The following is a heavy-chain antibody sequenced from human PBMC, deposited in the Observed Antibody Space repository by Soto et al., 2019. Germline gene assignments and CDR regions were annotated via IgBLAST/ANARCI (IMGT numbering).Heavy chain of an antibody. J-gene: IGHJ6*03. V-gene: IGHV4-34*01. Sequence: QVQLQQWGAGLLKPSETLSLTCAVYGGSFSGYYWSWIRQPPGKVLEWIGEIKHSGSTNYNPSLKSRVNISVDTSKNQLSLKLSSVTAADTAVYYCARKGRCSGGSCYYYYYYYMDVWGKGTTVTVSS. D-gene: IGHD2-15*01. CDR2: IKHSGST. CDR3: ARKGRCSGGSCYYYYYYYMDV. CDR1: GGSFSGYY.